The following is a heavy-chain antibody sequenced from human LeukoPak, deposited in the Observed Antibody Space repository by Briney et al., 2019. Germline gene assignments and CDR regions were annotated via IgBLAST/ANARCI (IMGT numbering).Heavy chain of an antibody. Sequence: SETLSLTCAVYGGSFSGYYWSWIRQPPGKGLEWIGSIYHSGKTYYNPSLKSRVTISVDTSKNQFSLKLSSVTAADTAVYYCAREGDSSSVGWFDPWGQGTLVTVSS. CDR1: GGSFSGYY. D-gene: IGHD6-13*01. CDR2: IYHSGKT. V-gene: IGHV4-34*01. CDR3: AREGDSSSVGWFDP. J-gene: IGHJ5*02.